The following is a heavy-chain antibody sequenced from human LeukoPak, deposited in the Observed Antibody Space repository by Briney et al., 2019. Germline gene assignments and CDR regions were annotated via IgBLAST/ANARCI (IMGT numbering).Heavy chain of an antibody. CDR2: IYYSGGT. D-gene: IGHD3-3*01. V-gene: IGHV4-39*01. CDR1: GGSISSSSYY. Sequence: SETLSLTCTVSGGSISSSSYYWGWIRQPPGKGLEWIGSIYYSGGTYYNPSLKSRVTISVDTSKNQFSLKLSSVTAADTAVYYCARGYDFWSGYYLDYWGQGTLVTVSS. CDR3: ARGYDFWSGYYLDY. J-gene: IGHJ4*02.